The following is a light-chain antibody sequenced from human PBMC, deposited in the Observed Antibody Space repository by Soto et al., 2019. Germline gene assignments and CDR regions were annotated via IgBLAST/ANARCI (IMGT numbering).Light chain of an antibody. Sequence: IVMTQSPANLTVSPGERATLSCRASQSISSNLAWYQQKPGQAPRLLMFRTSSRATGFPARFSGSGSGTEFNLTISSLQSEDFGVYYCQQYNNWPRATFGGGTKVDIK. CDR2: RTS. CDR1: QSISSN. CDR3: QQYNNWPRAT. J-gene: IGKJ4*01. V-gene: IGKV3-15*01.